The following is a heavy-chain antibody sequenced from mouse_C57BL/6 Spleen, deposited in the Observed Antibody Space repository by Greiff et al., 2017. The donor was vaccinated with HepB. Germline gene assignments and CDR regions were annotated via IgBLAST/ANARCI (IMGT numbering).Heavy chain of an antibody. CDR2: INPSTGGT. J-gene: IGHJ2*01. Sequence: VQLKQSGPELVKPGASVKISCKASGYSFTGYYMNWVKQSPEKSLEWIGEINPSTGGTTYNQKFKAKATLTVDKSSSTAYMQLKSLTSEDSAVYYCARGGFYYYGSSYEYYFDYWGQGTTLTVSS. CDR1: GYSFTGYY. CDR3: ARGGFYYYGSSYEYYFDY. V-gene: IGHV1-42*01. D-gene: IGHD1-1*01.